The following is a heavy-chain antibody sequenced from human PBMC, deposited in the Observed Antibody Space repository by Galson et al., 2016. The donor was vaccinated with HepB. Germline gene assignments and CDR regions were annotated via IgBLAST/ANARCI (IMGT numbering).Heavy chain of an antibody. D-gene: IGHD4-23*01. Sequence: ETLSLTCTVPGGSIASADHFWGWVRQSPGRGLEWIASLFYTGNTYYNPSLKSRVSISVDRSTNQFSLTVDSLTAADTAVYFCARRNYGGRSPFDYWGQGILVTVSS. CDR1: GGSIASADHF. V-gene: IGHV4-39*07. CDR2: LFYTGNT. CDR3: ARRNYGGRSPFDY. J-gene: IGHJ4*02.